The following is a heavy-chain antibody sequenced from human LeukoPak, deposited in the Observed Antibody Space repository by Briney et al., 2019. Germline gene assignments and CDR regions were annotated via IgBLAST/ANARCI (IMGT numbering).Heavy chain of an antibody. Sequence: GASVKVSCKVSGYTFTDYYMHWVPQAPGKGLEWMGLVDPEDGETIYAEKFQGRVTITADTSTDTAYMELSSLRSEDTAVYYCATDPSSSGLLTDYWGQGTLVTVSS. CDR2: VDPEDGET. CDR1: GYTFTDYY. D-gene: IGHD6-19*01. V-gene: IGHV1-69-2*01. CDR3: ATDPSSSGLLTDY. J-gene: IGHJ4*02.